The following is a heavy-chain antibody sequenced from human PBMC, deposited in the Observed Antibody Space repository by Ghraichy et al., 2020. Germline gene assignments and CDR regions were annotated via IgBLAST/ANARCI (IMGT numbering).Heavy chain of an antibody. V-gene: IGHV1-2*02. CDR1: GYTFTGYY. D-gene: IGHD6-13*01. CDR3: ARGSGAIAAARNWFDP. Sequence: ASVNVSCKASGYTFTGYYMHWVRQAPGQGLEWMGWINPNSGGTNYAQKFQGRVTMTRDTSISTAYMELSRLRSDDTAVYYCARGSGAIAAARNWFDPWGQGTLVTVSS. CDR2: INPNSGGT. J-gene: IGHJ5*02.